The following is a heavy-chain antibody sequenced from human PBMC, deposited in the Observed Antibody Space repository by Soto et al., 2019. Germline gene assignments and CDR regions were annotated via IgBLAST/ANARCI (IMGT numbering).Heavy chain of an antibody. CDR2: INAGNGNT. D-gene: IGHD6-19*01. CDR1: GYTFTSYA. Sequence: GASVKVSCKASGYTFTSYAMHWVRQAPGQRLEWMGWINAGNGNTKYSQNFQGRVTITRDTSASTAYMELSSLRSEDTAVYYCARLSPGRIAVAGVFDYWGQGTLVTVSS. V-gene: IGHV1-3*01. J-gene: IGHJ4*02. CDR3: ARLSPGRIAVAGVFDY.